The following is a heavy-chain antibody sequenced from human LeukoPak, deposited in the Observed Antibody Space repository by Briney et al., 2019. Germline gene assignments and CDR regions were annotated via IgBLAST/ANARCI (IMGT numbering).Heavy chain of an antibody. V-gene: IGHV3-48*01. CDR2: IGSGGTAI. CDR3: AKWGYYGSGSYAYYYYYMDV. CDR1: GVPFSGYS. J-gene: IGHJ6*03. D-gene: IGHD3-10*01. Sequence: GGSLRLSCAASGVPFSGYSMNWVRQAPGKGLEWVSYIGSGGTAIYYADSVKGRFTISRDNSKNTLYLQMNSLRAEDTAVYYCAKWGYYGSGSYAYYYYYMDVWGKGTTVTISS.